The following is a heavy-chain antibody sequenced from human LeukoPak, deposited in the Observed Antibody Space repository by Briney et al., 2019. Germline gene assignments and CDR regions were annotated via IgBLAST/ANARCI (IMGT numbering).Heavy chain of an antibody. Sequence: SGGSLRLSCSASGFTFSSYSMHWVRQAPGKGLEWVAVISYDGKKKYYAASVKGRFTISRDNSKNTLDLQMNSLRPEDMAVYYCARDWGYDSGTYCVYWGQGTLVTVSS. D-gene: IGHD3-10*01. CDR1: GFTFSSYS. J-gene: IGHJ4*02. V-gene: IGHV3-30*04. CDR3: ARDWGYDSGTYCVY. CDR2: ISYDGKKK.